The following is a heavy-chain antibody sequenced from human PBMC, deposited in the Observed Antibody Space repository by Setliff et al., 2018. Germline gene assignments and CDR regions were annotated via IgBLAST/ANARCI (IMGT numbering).Heavy chain of an antibody. CDR1: GASISSGTYY. Sequence: KTSETLSLTCTVSGASISSGTYYWAWIRQPPGKGLEWIGRIHYRGTTYSNASLASRLTISVDTAKNQFSLKLTSVTAADTAVYYCARMSGFLYMDVWGKGTTVTV. CDR2: IHYRGTT. CDR3: ARMSGFLYMDV. D-gene: IGHD3-3*01. J-gene: IGHJ6*03. V-gene: IGHV4-39*01.